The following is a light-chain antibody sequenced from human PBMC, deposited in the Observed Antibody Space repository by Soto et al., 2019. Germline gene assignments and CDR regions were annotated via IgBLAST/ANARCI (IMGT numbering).Light chain of an antibody. V-gene: IGKV1-27*01. CDR2: AAS. Sequence: DIQMTQSPSFLSASVGDRVTITCRASQGIANNLAWYQQKPGKVPKLLIYAASTLQSGVPARLSGSGSGTDFALTSSSLQPEDVATYYCQKYNRAPLTFGPGTKVDIK. J-gene: IGKJ3*01. CDR3: QKYNRAPLT. CDR1: QGIANN.